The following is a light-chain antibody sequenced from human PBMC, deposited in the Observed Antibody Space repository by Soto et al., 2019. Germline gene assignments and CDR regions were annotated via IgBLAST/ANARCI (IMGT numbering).Light chain of an antibody. V-gene: IGKV3-20*01. CDR2: GVS. Sequence: DIVLTQSPGTLSLSPGERATLTCRASLSLSSFLAWYQQKPGQAPRLLIYGVSRRATGIPDRFSGSGSGTEFTLTIASLEHEDFAVYYCQQYGNAPMFTFGQGTKLEIK. CDR3: QQYGNAPMFT. CDR1: LSLSSF. J-gene: IGKJ2*01.